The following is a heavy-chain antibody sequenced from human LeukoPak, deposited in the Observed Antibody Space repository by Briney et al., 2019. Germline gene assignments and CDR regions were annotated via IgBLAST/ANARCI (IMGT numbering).Heavy chain of an antibody. CDR2: IQQDGSEK. D-gene: IGHD1-26*01. CDR1: GFTFSNYW. J-gene: IGHJ4*02. V-gene: IGHV3-7*01. Sequence: GGSLRHACAASGFTFSNYWLSWVRQAPWKGLEWVANIQQDGSEKKYVDSVKGRFTISRDNAMQSLYLQMNSLRAEDTAVYYCARSSEWEQLFDQWGQGTLVTVSS. CDR3: ARSSEWEQLFDQ.